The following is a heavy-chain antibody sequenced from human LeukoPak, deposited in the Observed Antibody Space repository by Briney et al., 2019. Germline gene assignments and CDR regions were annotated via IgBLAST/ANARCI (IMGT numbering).Heavy chain of an antibody. CDR2: ISYDGSNK. Sequence: PGRSLRLSCAASGLTFSSYAMHWVRQAPGKGLEWVAVISYDGSNKYYADSVKGRFTISRDNSKNTLYLQMNSLRAEDTAVYYCARRSSYGYYFDYWGQGTLVTVSS. D-gene: IGHD5-18*01. V-gene: IGHV3-30*04. CDR3: ARRSSYGYYFDY. J-gene: IGHJ4*02. CDR1: GLTFSSYA.